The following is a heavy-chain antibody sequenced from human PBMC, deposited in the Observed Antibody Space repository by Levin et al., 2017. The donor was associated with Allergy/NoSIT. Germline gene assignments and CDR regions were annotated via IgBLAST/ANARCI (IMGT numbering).Heavy chain of an antibody. Sequence: TGGSLRLSCAASGFTFSSYEMNWVRQAPGKGLEWVSYISSSGSTIYYADSVKGRFTISRDNAKNSLYLQMNSLRAEDTAVYYCARNEVLRGWGCLNWGQGTLVTVSS. CDR1: GFTFSSYE. J-gene: IGHJ1*01. D-gene: IGHD2-8*02. CDR2: ISSSGSTI. V-gene: IGHV3-48*03. CDR3: ARNEVLRGWGCLN.